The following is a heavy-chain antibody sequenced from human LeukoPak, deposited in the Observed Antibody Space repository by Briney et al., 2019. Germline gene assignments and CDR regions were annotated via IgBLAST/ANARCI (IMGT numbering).Heavy chain of an antibody. J-gene: IGHJ4*02. CDR2: ISATGLST. V-gene: IGHV3-23*01. D-gene: IGHD1-1*01. CDR1: DFAFTSSG. CDR3: ARDPSLRTTLDY. Sequence: PGGSLRLSCTASDFAFTSSGMSWVRQVPGTGLEWVSFISATGLSTYYADSVNGRFTISRDNSKNTLYLQMSSLRAEDTAVYCCARDPSLRTTLDYWGQGTLVTVSS.